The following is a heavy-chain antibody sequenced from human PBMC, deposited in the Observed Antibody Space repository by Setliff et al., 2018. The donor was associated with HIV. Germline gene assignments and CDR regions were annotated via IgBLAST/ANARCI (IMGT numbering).Heavy chain of an antibody. Sequence: SETLSLTCSVSGGSTSSYYWSWIRQPPGKGLEWIGDIYYSGMTNYNPSLQSRVTISLDTSKNQFSLKLSSVTAADTAVYYCARRSPGGGYYMDVWGKGTTVTVSS. J-gene: IGHJ6*03. CDR3: ARRSPGGGYYMDV. V-gene: IGHV4-59*12. CDR1: GGSTSSYY. D-gene: IGHD3-16*01. CDR2: IYYSGMT.